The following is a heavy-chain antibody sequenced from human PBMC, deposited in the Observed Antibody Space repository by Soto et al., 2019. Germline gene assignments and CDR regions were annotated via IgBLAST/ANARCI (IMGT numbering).Heavy chain of an antibody. CDR2: IYYSGST. D-gene: IGHD1-26*01. V-gene: IGHV4-59*12. J-gene: IGHJ4*02. Sequence: SETLSLTCTVSGGSISSYYWSWIRQPPGKGLEWIGYIYYSGSTNYNPTLKSRVTISVDTSKNQFSLKLSSVTAADTAVYYCARGFSGSYYSPFDYWGQGTLVTVSS. CDR3: ARGFSGSYYSPFDY. CDR1: GGSISSYY.